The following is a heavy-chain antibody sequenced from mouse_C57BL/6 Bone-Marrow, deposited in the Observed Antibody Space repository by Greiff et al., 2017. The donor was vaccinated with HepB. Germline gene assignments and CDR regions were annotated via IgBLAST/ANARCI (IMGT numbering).Heavy chain of an antibody. V-gene: IGHV14-4*01. J-gene: IGHJ2*01. CDR1: GFNIKDDY. D-gene: IGHD3-2*02. CDR2: IDPENGDT. CDR3: TTETAQAYYFDY. Sequence: VQLQQSGAELVRPGASVKLSCTASGFNIKDDYMHWVKQRPEQGLEWIGWIDPENGDTEYASKFQGKATITADKSSNTAYLQLSSLTSEDTAVYYCTTETAQAYYFDYWGQGTTLTVSS.